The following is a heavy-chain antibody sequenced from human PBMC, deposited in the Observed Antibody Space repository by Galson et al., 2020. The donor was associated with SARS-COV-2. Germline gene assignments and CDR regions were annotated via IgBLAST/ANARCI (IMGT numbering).Heavy chain of an antibody. D-gene: IGHD3-16*01. CDR3: TRGRVEGGSWGFGFKHFDY. Sequence: SETLSLTCTVSGDSISSGNYYWRWIRQPAGKGLEWIGHIYISGTTNYNPSLKSRVTMSIDTSKNQFSLKLDSVTAADTAVYYCTRGRVEGGSWGFGFKHFDYWGQGTLVTVSS. CDR1: GDSISSGNYY. J-gene: IGHJ4*02. V-gene: IGHV4-61*09. CDR2: IYISGTT.